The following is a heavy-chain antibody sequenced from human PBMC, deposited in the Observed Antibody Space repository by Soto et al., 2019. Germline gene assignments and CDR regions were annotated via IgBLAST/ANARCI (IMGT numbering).Heavy chain of an antibody. V-gene: IGHV3-30-3*01. D-gene: IGHD3-3*01. Sequence: QVQLVESGGGVVQPGRSLRLSCAASGFTFSSYAMHWVRQAPGKGLEWVAVISYDGSNKYYADSVKGRFTISRDNSKNPLYLQMNSLRAEDTAVYYCARGAYYDFWSGYYSPYYYYYGMDVWGQGTTVTVSS. CDR2: ISYDGSNK. CDR3: ARGAYYDFWSGYYSPYYYYYGMDV. J-gene: IGHJ6*02. CDR1: GFTFSSYA.